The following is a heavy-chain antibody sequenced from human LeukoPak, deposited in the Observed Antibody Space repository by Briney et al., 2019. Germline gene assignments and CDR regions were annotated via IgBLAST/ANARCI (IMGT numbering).Heavy chain of an antibody. D-gene: IGHD3-16*01. CDR2: ISRDGDIT. V-gene: IGHV3-43*01. J-gene: IGHJ4*02. Sequence: PGGSLRLSCAASGFTFDDYNMHWVRQAPGKGLEWVSVISRDGDITDFADSVRGRFTISRDNRKNSLYLQMNSLRTEDTASYYCAKDKGGAFSMRSPLDYWGQGTLVTVSS. CDR1: GFTFDDYN. CDR3: AKDKGGAFSMRSPLDY.